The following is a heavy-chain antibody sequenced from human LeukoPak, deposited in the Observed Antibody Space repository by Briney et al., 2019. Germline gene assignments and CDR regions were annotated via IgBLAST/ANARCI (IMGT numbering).Heavy chain of an antibody. CDR3: ARDARNTAMGAFDY. J-gene: IGHJ4*02. V-gene: IGHV3-21*01. CDR2: ISSSSSYI. CDR1: GFTFSSYS. D-gene: IGHD5-18*01. Sequence: PGGSLRLSCAASGFTFSSYSMNWVRQAAGKGLEWVSSISSSSSYIYYADSVKGRFTISRDNAKNSLCLQMNSLRAEDTAVYYCARDARNTAMGAFDYWGQGTLVTVSS.